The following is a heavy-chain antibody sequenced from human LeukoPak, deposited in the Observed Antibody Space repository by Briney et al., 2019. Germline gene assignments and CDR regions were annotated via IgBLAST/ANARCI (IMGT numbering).Heavy chain of an antibody. CDR1: GGSFSGYY. CDR3: ARTRITMVRGVIIQGWFDP. J-gene: IGHJ5*02. CDR2: INHSGGT. Sequence: PSETLSLTCAVYGGSFSGYYWSWIRQPPGKGLEWIGEINHSGGTNYNPSLKSRVTISVDTSKNQFSLKLSSVTAADTAVYYCARTRITMVRGVIIQGWFDPWGQGTLVTVSS. D-gene: IGHD3-10*01. V-gene: IGHV4-34*01.